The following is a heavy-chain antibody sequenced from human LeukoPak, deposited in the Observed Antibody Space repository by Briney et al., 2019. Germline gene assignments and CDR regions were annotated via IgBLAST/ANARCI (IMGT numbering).Heavy chain of an antibody. V-gene: IGHV3-48*03. CDR3: AELGITMIGGV. CDR2: ISSSGSTI. Sequence: GGSLRLSCAASGLTFSSYEMNWVRQAPGTGLEWVSYISSSGSTIYYADSVKGRFTISRDNAKNSLYLQMNSLRAEDTSVYYCAELGITMIGGVWGKGTTVTISS. D-gene: IGHD3-10*02. J-gene: IGHJ6*04. CDR1: GLTFSSYE.